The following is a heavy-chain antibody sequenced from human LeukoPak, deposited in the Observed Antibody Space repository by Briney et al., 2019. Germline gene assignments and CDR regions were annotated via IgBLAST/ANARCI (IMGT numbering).Heavy chain of an antibody. CDR3: ARDGAVTTRYYFDY. CDR2: ISSSSSYI. V-gene: IGHV3-21*01. Sequence: GGSLRLSCAASGFTFSSYSMNWVRQAPGKGLEWVSSISSSSSYIYYADSVKGRFTTSRDNAKNSLYLQMNSLRAEDTAVYYCARDGAVTTRYYFDYWGQGTLVTVSS. CDR1: GFTFSSYS. J-gene: IGHJ4*02. D-gene: IGHD4-17*01.